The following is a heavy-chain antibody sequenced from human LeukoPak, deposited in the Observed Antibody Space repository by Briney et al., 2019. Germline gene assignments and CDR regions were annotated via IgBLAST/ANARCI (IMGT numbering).Heavy chain of an antibody. CDR1: GFTFSSYA. CDR3: ARSGSLFSFDY. D-gene: IGHD1-26*01. V-gene: IGHV3-23*01. J-gene: IGHJ4*02. CDR2: ISGSGGST. Sequence: GGSLRLSCAVSGFTFSSYAMSWVRQAPGKGLEWVSAISGSGGSTYYADSVKGRFTISRDNSKNTLYLQMNSLRAEDTAVYYCARSGSLFSFDYWGQGTLVTVSS.